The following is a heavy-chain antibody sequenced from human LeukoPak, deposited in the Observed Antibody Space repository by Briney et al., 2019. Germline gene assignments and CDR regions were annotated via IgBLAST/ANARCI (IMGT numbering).Heavy chain of an antibody. J-gene: IGHJ4*02. D-gene: IGHD2-15*01. Sequence: WMKPNSGNTGYAKKFQGRVTMTRNSSITTAYMELSSLRSEDTAVYYCARRHGRCSDGSCYYPDYWGQGTLVTVSS. CDR2: MKPNSGNT. V-gene: IGHV1-8*01. CDR3: ARRHGRCSDGSCYYPDY.